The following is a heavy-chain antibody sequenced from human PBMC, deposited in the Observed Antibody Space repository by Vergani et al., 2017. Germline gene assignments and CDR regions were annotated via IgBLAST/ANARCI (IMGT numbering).Heavy chain of an antibody. CDR3: AREPPLTGFFDY. V-gene: IGHV1-46*03. CDR2: ISPDGFST. CDR1: GYTFTAYY. Sequence: QVQLVQSGAEVGKPGASVKISCKAFGYTFTAYYIHWVRQAPEQGLEWVGVISPDGFSTFYAQKFQGRVTITRDTSTSTVYVKVTSLRSDDTAVYYCAREPPLTGFFDYWGQGTLVTVSS. J-gene: IGHJ4*02. D-gene: IGHD3-9*01.